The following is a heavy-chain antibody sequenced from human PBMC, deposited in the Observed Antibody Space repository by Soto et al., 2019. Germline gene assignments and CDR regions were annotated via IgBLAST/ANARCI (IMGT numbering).Heavy chain of an antibody. D-gene: IGHD3-9*01. J-gene: IGHJ5*02. CDR2: IYTSGST. Sequence: ASEALSLTCTVSGGSISSYYWSWIRQPAGKGLEWIGRIYTSGSTNYNPSLKSRVTMSVDTSKNQFSLKLSSVTAADTAVYYCARGVMLTGYYNWFDPWGQGTLVTVS. CDR3: ARGVMLTGYYNWFDP. V-gene: IGHV4-4*07. CDR1: GGSISSYY.